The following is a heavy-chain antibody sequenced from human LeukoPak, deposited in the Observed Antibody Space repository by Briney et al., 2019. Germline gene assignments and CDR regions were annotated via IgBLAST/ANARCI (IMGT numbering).Heavy chain of an antibody. V-gene: IGHV3-23*01. D-gene: IGHD2-2*01. J-gene: IGHJ4*02. CDR2: ISGSGGST. CDR1: GFTFSDYY. CDR3: AKGFYCSSSTCLDY. Sequence: GGSLRLSCAASGFTFSDYYMSWVRQAPGKGLEWVSAISGSGGSTYYADSVKGRFTISRDNSKNTLYLQMNSLRAEDTAVYYCAKGFYCSSSTCLDYWGQGTLVTVSS.